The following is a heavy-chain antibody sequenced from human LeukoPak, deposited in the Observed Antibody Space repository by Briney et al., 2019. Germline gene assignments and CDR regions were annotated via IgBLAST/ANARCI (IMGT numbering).Heavy chain of an antibody. CDR2: INHSGST. V-gene: IGHV4-34*01. CDR1: GGSISSYY. Sequence: SETLSLTCTVSGGSISSYYWSWIRQPPGKGLEWIGEINHSGSTNYNPSLKSRVTISVDTSKNQFSLKLSPVTAADTAVYYCARDRVGYMDVWGKGTTVTISS. CDR3: ARDRVGYMDV. D-gene: IGHD2-2*01. J-gene: IGHJ6*03.